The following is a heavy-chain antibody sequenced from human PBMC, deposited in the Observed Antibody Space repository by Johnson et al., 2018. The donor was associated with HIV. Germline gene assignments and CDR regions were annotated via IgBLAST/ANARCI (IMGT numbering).Heavy chain of an antibody. CDR1: GFTFSSYW. J-gene: IGHJ3*02. CDR3: ARTNWNDGSGGAFDI. CDR2: INSDGSST. V-gene: IGHV3-74*02. Sequence: VQLVESGGGVVRPGGSLRLSCAASGFTFSSYWMHWVRQAPGKGLVWVSRINSDGSSTSYADSVKGRFTISRDNAKNTLYLQMNSLRAEDTAMYYCARTNWNDGSGGAFDIWGQGTMVTVSS. D-gene: IGHD1-20*01.